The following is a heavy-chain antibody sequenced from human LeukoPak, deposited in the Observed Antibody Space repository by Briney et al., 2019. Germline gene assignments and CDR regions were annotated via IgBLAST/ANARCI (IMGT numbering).Heavy chain of an antibody. CDR2: ISGSGGST. J-gene: IGHJ6*03. CDR3: AKDGTNPYYYYYMDV. Sequence: GGSLRLSCAASGFTFSSYAMSWVRQAPGKGLEWVSAISGSGGSTYYADSVKGRFTISRDNSKNTLYLQMNSLRAEDMAVYYCAKDGTNPYYYYYMDVWGKGTTVTVSS. CDR1: GFTFSSYA. V-gene: IGHV3-23*01. D-gene: IGHD2-8*01.